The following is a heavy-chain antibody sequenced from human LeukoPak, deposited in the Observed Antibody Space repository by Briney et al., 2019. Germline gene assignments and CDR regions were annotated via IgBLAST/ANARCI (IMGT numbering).Heavy chain of an antibody. V-gene: IGHV3-48*01. CDR2: ISRSSTI. CDR1: GFTFSGYS. Sequence: PGGSLRLSCAASGFTFSGYSMNWVRQAPGKGLEWVSYISRSSTIYYAASVKGRFTISVDTAKNPLYLQLSSLTAADTAVYYCASSYYDFWSGYDYYFDYQGQGTLATVSS. D-gene: IGHD3-3*01. CDR3: ASSYYDFWSGYDYYFDY. J-gene: IGHJ4*02.